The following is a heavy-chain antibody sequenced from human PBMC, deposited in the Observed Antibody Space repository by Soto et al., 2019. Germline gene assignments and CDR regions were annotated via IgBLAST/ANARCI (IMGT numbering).Heavy chain of an antibody. J-gene: IGHJ4*02. D-gene: IGHD5-12*01. CDR2: IIPILGIA. V-gene: IGHV1-69*02. CDR1: GGTFSSYT. CDR3: ASDRDGYTTGFDY. Sequence: QVQLVQSGAEVKKPGSSVKVSCKASGGTFSSYTISWVRQAPGQGLEWMGRIIPILGIANYAQKFQGRVTITADKSTSTAYMELSSLRSEDTAVYYCASDRDGYTTGFDYWGQGTLVTVSS.